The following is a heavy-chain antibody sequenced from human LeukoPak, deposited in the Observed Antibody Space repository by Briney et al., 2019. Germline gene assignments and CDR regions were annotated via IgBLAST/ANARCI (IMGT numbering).Heavy chain of an antibody. CDR2: IKENGNEQ. CDR1: GFLFTSYW. D-gene: IGHD4-11*01. V-gene: IGHV3-7*01. J-gene: IGHJ3*02. CDR3: ARGPGDYDASDI. Sequence: PGGSLRLSCEASGFLFTSYWMSWARQAPGKGPEWVAHIKENGNEQYYADSVKGRFTISRDNVKQSLCLQMNNLRVEDTAVYYCARGPGDYDASDIWGQGTMVTVSS.